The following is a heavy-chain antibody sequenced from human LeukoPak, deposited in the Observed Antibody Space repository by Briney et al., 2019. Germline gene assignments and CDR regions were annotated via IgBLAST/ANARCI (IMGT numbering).Heavy chain of an antibody. CDR2: TCNSIRYI. J-gene: IGHJ4*02. CDR3: ARADTSDILTGYSDY. V-gene: IGHV3-21*01. Sequence: GGSLRLSCTASVFTFNRHSMYRVRQDPGKGREWASSTCNSIRYIYYAHSAKGRFTISRDNAKKSLYLQMNRLRGEDTAVYFCARADTSDILTGYSDYWGQGTLATVSS. CDR1: VFTFNRHS. D-gene: IGHD3-9*01.